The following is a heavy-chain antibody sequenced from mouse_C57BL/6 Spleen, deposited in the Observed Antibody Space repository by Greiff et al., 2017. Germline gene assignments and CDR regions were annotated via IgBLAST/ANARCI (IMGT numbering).Heavy chain of an antibody. CDR3: ARRAHYYGSSYWYFDV. CDR1: GYSFTGYY. J-gene: IGHJ1*03. V-gene: IGHV1-42*01. CDR2: INPSTGGT. Sequence: VQLQQSGPELVKPGASVKISCTASGYSFTGYYMNWVKQSPEKSLEWIGEINPSTGGTTYNQKFKAKATLTVDKSSSTAYMQLKSLTSEDSAVYYCARRAHYYGSSYWYFDVWGTGTTVTVSS. D-gene: IGHD1-1*01.